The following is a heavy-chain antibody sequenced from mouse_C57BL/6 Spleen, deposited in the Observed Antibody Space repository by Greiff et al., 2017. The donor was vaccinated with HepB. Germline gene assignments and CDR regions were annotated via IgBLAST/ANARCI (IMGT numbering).Heavy chain of an antibody. V-gene: IGHV1-82*01. CDR3: ARGNDWFAY. CDR1: GYAFSSSW. CDR2: IYPGDGDT. Sequence: QVQLQQSGPELVKPGASVKISCKASGYAFSSSWMNWVKQRPGKGLEWIGRIYPGDGDTNYNGKFKGKATLTADKSSSTAYMQLSSLTSEDSAVYFCARGNDWFAYWGQGTLVTVSA. J-gene: IGHJ3*01.